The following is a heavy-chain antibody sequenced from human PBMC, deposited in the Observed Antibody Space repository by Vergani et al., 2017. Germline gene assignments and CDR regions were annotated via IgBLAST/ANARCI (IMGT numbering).Heavy chain of an antibody. CDR2: IIPIFGTA. D-gene: IGHD2-21*01. J-gene: IGHJ6*03. CDR3: ARAYCGGDCPHYYYYYYMDV. Sequence: QVQLVQSGAEVKKPGSSVKVSCKASGGTFSSYAISWVRQAPGQGLEWMGRIIPIFGTANYAKKFQGRVTITADESTSTAYMELSSLRSEDTAVYYCARAYCGGDCPHYYYYYYMDVWGKGTTVTVSS. CDR1: GGTFSSYA. V-gene: IGHV1-69*18.